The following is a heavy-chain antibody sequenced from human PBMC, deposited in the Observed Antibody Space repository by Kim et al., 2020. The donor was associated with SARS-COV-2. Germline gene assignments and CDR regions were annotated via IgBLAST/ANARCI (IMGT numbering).Heavy chain of an antibody. V-gene: IGHV4-34*01. CDR2: INHSGST. CDR1: GGSFSGYY. J-gene: IGHJ4*02. Sequence: SETLSLTCAVYGGSFSGYYWSWIRQPPGKGLEWIGEINHSGSTNYNPSLKSRVTISVDTSKNQFSLKLSSVTAADTAVYYCARGRGRYWLIFPFDYWGQGTLVTVSS. CDR3: ARGRGRYWLIFPFDY. D-gene: IGHD1-26*01.